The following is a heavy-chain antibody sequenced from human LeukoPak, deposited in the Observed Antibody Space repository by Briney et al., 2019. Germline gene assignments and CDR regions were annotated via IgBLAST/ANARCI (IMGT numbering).Heavy chain of an antibody. CDR2: IYYSGSS. CDR1: GGSVGSSGYY. J-gene: IGHJ5*02. V-gene: IGHV4-39*01. Sequence: SETLSLTCTVSGGSVGSSGYYWDWIRQPPGKGLEWIGSIYYSGSSYYNPSLKSRVTISVDTSKNQFSLKLSSVTAADTAVYYCASGTEAGYGYPFDPWGQGTLVTVSP. D-gene: IGHD6-25*01. CDR3: ASGTEAGYGYPFDP.